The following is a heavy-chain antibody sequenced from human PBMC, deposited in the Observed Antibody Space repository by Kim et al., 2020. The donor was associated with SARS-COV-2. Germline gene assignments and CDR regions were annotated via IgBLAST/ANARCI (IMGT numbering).Heavy chain of an antibody. CDR3: ARADCSSTSCYAGIRAFYFDY. CDR2: IYYSGST. Sequence: SETLSLTCTVSGCSISYYYWSWIRQPPGKGLEWIGYIYYSGSTNYNPSLKSRVTISVDTSKNQFSLKLSSVTAADTAVYYCARADCSSTSCYAGIRAFYFDYWGQGTLVTVSS. CDR1: GCSISYYY. D-gene: IGHD2-2*01. V-gene: IGHV4-59*01. J-gene: IGHJ4*02.